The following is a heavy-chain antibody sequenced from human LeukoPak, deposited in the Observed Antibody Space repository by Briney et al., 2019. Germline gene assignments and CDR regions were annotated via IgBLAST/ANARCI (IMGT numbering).Heavy chain of an antibody. D-gene: IGHD1-26*01. J-gene: IGHJ4*02. CDR1: GFSFNSYA. CDR3: ARDSYSGSYSYFDY. V-gene: IGHV3-23*01. CDR2: ISGSGGRT. Sequence: GGSLRLSCAASGFSFNSYAMSWVRQAPGKGLEWVSAISGSGGRTYYADSVKGRFTISRDNSNNTLYLQMNSLRAEDTAVYYCARDSYSGSYSYFDYWGQGTLVTVSS.